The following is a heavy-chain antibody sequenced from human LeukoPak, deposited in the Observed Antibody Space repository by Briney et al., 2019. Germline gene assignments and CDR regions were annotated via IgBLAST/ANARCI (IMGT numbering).Heavy chain of an antibody. J-gene: IGHJ5*02. CDR3: ARNRAAAGDWLDP. V-gene: IGHV3-30*02. CDR1: AFTFTVYG. D-gene: IGHD6-13*01. Sequence: GGSLRLSCAASAFTFTVYGVDWVRQAPGKGLEWLAFIRYDGRIKNYADSVKGRFTISRDNSKNTLYLQMNSLTAEDTSLYYCARNRAAAGDWLDPWGQGTLVIVSS. CDR2: IRYDGRIK.